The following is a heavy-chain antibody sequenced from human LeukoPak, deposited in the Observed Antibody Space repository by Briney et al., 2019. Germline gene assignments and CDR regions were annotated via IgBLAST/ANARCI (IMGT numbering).Heavy chain of an antibody. CDR2: TGSNGVT. CDR3: GIRDTSDYYVF. J-gene: IGHJ4*02. CDR1: GGSILSTNW. Sequence: GTLSLTCAVSGGSILSTNWWSWVRQPPGKGLEWVSATGSNGVTYYADSVKGRFTISRDNSKNALYLQMNGLRADDTAVYYCGIRDTSDYYVFWGQGTLVTVSS. D-gene: IGHD3-22*01. V-gene: IGHV3-53*01.